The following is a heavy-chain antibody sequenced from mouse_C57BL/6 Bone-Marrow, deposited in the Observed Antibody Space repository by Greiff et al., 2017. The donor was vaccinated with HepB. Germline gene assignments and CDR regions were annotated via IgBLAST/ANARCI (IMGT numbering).Heavy chain of an antibody. Sequence: QVQLQQSGAELARPGASVKLSCKASGYTFTSYGISWVKQRTGQGLEWIGEIYPRSGNTYYNEKFKGKATLTADKSSSTAYMELRSLTSEDSAVYVCASIYYDYGGAWFAYWGQGTLVTVSA. D-gene: IGHD2-4*01. J-gene: IGHJ3*01. CDR2: IYPRSGNT. V-gene: IGHV1-81*01. CDR1: GYTFTSYG. CDR3: ASIYYDYGGAWFAY.